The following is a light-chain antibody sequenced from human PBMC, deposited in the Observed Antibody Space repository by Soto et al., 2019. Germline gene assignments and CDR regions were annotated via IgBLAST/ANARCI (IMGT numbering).Light chain of an antibody. CDR2: KVS. V-gene: IGKV2-30*01. CDR3: MKGTHLNS. CDR1: QSLVYSDGNTY. J-gene: IGKJ2*03. Sequence: DVVMTQSPLSLPVTLGQPASISCRSSQSLVYSDGNTYLSWFQQRPGQSPRRLIYKVSNRDSGAQNRFSDSESGTDYTLKNSRVEAEDVEVYYWMKGTHLNSFGKGTKLEIK.